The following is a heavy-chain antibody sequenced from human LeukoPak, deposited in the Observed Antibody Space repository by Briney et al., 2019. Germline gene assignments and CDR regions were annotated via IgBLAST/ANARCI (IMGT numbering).Heavy chain of an antibody. D-gene: IGHD3-22*01. CDR3: ARDRLGDSSGYYSRWFDP. J-gene: IGHJ5*02. V-gene: IGHV3-7*03. CDR1: GFTFNNYW. CDR2: MKQDGGEI. Sequence: PGGSLRLSCVVSGFTFNNYWMSWVRQAPGKELEWVATMKQDGGEIYYVDSVRGRFTISRVNAKNSLYLQMSSLRSEDTAVYYCARDRLGDSSGYYSRWFDPWGQGTLVTVSS.